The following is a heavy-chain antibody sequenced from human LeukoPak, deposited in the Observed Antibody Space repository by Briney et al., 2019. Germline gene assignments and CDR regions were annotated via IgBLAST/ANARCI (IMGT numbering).Heavy chain of an antibody. V-gene: IGHV4-39*07. D-gene: IGHD1-7*01. CDR3: GFSGTGTSMDV. CDR2: VYYSGST. J-gene: IGHJ6*03. CDR1: GGSISSNSYY. Sequence: KSSETLSLTCTVSGGSISSNSYYWGWIRQPPGKGLEWIGTVYYSGSTNYNPSLKSRVTISVDTSKNQFSLKLSSVTAADTAVYYCGFSGTGTSMDVWGKGTTVTVSS.